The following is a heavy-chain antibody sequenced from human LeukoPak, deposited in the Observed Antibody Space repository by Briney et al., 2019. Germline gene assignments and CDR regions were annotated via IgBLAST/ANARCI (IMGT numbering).Heavy chain of an antibody. J-gene: IGHJ4*02. D-gene: IGHD6-19*01. CDR3: ASFDSSGWHYFDY. Sequence: GGSLRLSCAASGFAFNSYTMNWVRQAPGKGLEWVSSIGKTSDYIFYGDSMKGRFTVSRDNAENSLYLQMNSLRAEDTAVYYCASFDSSGWHYFDYWGQGTLVTVSA. CDR2: IGKTSDYI. CDR1: GFAFNSYT. V-gene: IGHV3-21*06.